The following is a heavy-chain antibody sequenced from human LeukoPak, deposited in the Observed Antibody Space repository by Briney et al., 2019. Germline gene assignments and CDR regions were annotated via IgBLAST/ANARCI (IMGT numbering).Heavy chain of an antibody. V-gene: IGHV3-72*01. CDR3: ARGGLSFAGSQLGY. Sequence: PGGSLRLSCAASGFTFSDHYMDWVRQAPGKGLEWVGRIRNKLSSYFVEYAASVKGRFTISRDDSKNSLYLQMNSLKTEDTAVYYCARGGLSFAGSQLGYWGQGTLVTVSS. CDR2: IRNKLSSYFV. CDR1: GFTFSDHY. D-gene: IGHD1-26*01. J-gene: IGHJ4*02.